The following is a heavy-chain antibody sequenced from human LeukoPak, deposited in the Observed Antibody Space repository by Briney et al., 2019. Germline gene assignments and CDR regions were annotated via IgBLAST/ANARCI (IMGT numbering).Heavy chain of an antibody. D-gene: IGHD4-17*01. J-gene: IGHJ4*02. CDR3: ATLNDYGDYGLDY. Sequence: SETLSLTCTVFGGSISSSSYCWGWIRQPPGKGLEWIGSIYYSGSTYYNPSLKSRVTISVDTSKNQFSLKLSSVTAADTAVYYCATLNDYGDYGLDYWGQGTLVTVSS. CDR1: GGSISSSSYC. CDR2: IYYSGST. V-gene: IGHV4-39*01.